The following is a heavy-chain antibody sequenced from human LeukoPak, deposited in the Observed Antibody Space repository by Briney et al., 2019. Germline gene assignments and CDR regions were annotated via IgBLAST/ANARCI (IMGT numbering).Heavy chain of an antibody. D-gene: IGHD2-2*01. V-gene: IGHV3-30*04. Sequence: PGRSLRLSCAASGFTFSSYAMHWVRQAPGKGLEWVAVISYDGSNKYYADSVKGRFTISRDNSKNTLYLQMNSLRAEDTAVYYCARHPEPGYCSSTSCHESYFDYWGQGTLVTVSS. CDR3: ARHPEPGYCSSTSCHESYFDY. CDR1: GFTFSSYA. CDR2: ISYDGSNK. J-gene: IGHJ4*02.